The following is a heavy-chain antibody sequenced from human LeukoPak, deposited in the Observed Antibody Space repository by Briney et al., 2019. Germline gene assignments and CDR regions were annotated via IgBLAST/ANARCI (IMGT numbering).Heavy chain of an antibody. D-gene: IGHD6-13*01. V-gene: IGHV4-34*01. CDR1: GGSFSGYY. CDR3: ARHDSSSWTREAYFDY. J-gene: IGHJ4*02. Sequence: SETLSLTCAVYGGSFSGYYWSWIRQPPGKGLEWIGEINHSGSTNYNPSLKSRVTISVDTSKNQFSLKLSSVTAADTAVYYCARHDSSSWTREAYFDYWGQGTLVTVSS. CDR2: INHSGST.